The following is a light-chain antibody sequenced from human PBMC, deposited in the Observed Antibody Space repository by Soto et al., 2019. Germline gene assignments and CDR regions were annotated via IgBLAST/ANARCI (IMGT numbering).Light chain of an antibody. Sequence: EIGLTQSPATLSLSPGERATLSCRASQSVSSYLAWYQQKPGQAPRILIYDASNRATGIPARFSVSGSGTDFTLTISSLEPEDFAVYYCKQRSNWLFTFGPGTKVDIK. J-gene: IGKJ3*01. CDR2: DAS. V-gene: IGKV3-11*01. CDR1: QSVSSY. CDR3: KQRSNWLFT.